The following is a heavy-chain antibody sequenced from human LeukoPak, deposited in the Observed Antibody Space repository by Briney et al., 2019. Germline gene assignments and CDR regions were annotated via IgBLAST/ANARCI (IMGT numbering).Heavy chain of an antibody. CDR1: GFTFSSYS. V-gene: IGHV3-48*04. CDR3: ARLSSRDGYNYLDY. Sequence: GGSLRLSCAASGFTFSSYSMNWVRQAPGKGLEWVSYISSSGSTIYYADSVKGRFTISRDNAKNSLYLQMNSLRAEDTAVYYCARLSSRDGYNYLDYWGQGNLVTVSS. CDR2: ISSSGSTI. J-gene: IGHJ4*02. D-gene: IGHD5-24*01.